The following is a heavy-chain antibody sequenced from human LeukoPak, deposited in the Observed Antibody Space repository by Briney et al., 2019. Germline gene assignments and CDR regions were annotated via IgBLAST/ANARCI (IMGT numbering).Heavy chain of an antibody. Sequence: ASVTVSLTLSGDTLTELSMHGVRQTPGKGEGWGGGFVHEEGETIYTQKFQGTVPMPEDTSTDTAYMELSSLRSDDTAAYFCATLPRGHLFDFWGQGTLVTVSS. V-gene: IGHV1-24*01. J-gene: IGHJ4*02. CDR2: FVHEEGET. D-gene: IGHD3-10*01. CDR3: ATLPRGHLFDF. CDR1: GDTLTELS.